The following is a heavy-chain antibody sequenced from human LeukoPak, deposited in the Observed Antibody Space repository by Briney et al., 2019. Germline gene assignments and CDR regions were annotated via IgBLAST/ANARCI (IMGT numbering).Heavy chain of an antibody. Sequence: SETLSLTCTVSGGSISSSSYYWGWIRQPPGKGLEWIGSIYYSGSTYYNPSLKSRVTISVDTSKNQFSLKLSSVTAADTAVYYCARATSGTIYGMDVWGQGTTVTVSS. V-gene: IGHV4-39*07. D-gene: IGHD3-3*01. CDR3: ARATSGTIYGMDV. CDR2: IYYSGST. J-gene: IGHJ6*02. CDR1: GGSISSSSYY.